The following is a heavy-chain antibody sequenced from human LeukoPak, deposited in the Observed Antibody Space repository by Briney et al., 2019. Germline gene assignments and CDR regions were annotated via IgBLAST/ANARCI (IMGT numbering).Heavy chain of an antibody. V-gene: IGHV4-39*01. CDR1: DASFSSTNYW. CDR2: IYYSGST. CDR3: ARSSGPDYYGLDV. J-gene: IGHJ6*02. Sequence: SETLSLTCTAFDASFSSTNYWWVWIRQPPGKGLEWIGSIYYSGSTNINPSLKSRVTLFIDMSTKQFSLRLASMTAADTAVFYCARSSGPDYYGLDVWGQGTTVTVSS. D-gene: IGHD6-19*01.